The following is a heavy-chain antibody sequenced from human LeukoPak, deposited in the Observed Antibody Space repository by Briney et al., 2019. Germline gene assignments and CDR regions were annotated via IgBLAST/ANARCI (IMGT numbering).Heavy chain of an antibody. Sequence: ALVKVSCKASGGSFSSYGISWVRQAPGQGLEWMGGIIPMLGRSNYAQKFQGRVTISTDESTSTAYMEMSSLRSEDTAVYYCAREDHTANNWFDPWGQGTLVTVSS. CDR1: GGSFSSYG. D-gene: IGHD5-18*01. J-gene: IGHJ5*02. V-gene: IGHV1-69*05. CDR2: IIPMLGRS. CDR3: AREDHTANNWFDP.